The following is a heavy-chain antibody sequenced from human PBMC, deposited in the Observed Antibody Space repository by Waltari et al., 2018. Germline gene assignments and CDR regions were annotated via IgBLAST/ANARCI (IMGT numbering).Heavy chain of an antibody. CDR1: GGSIRTSRYY. Sequence: QLQLPESGPGLVKPSETLSLPCPVSGGSIRTSRYYWGWIRQPPGKGLEWIGSVYYSGAAYYSPSLKSRVTILVDTSKNQFSLTLSSVTVADTAVYYCGRYSTYPDVCLDPWGQGTLVTVSP. V-gene: IGHV4-39*07. CDR3: GRYSTYPDVCLDP. CDR2: VYYSGAA. J-gene: IGHJ5*02. D-gene: IGHD3-16*02.